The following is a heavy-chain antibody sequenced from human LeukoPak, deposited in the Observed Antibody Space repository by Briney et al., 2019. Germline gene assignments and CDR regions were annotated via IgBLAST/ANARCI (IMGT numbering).Heavy chain of an antibody. CDR2: INPTAGNT. J-gene: IGHJ3*02. CDR1: GYTFSNYY. Sequence: ASVKVSCKASGYTFSNYYLHWVRQAPGQGLEWMGLINPTAGNTYYAQRFQGRVTMTRNTSTSTVYMELSSLRSEDTAVYCCARIRDGYNDAYDIWGQGTMVTVPS. CDR3: ARIRDGYNDAYDI. V-gene: IGHV1-46*01. D-gene: IGHD5-24*01.